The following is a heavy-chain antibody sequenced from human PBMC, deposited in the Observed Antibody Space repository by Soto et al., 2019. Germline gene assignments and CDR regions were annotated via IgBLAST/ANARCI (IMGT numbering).Heavy chain of an antibody. V-gene: IGHV4-59*01. D-gene: IGHD2-21*02. CDR1: GGSISSYY. Sequence: WETLSLTCTVSGGSISSYYWSWIRQPPGKGLEWIGYIYYSGSTNYNPSLKSRVTISVDTSKNQFSLKLSSVTAADTAVYYCARSPPYCGGDCSPTTFDYWGQGTLVTVSS. J-gene: IGHJ4*02. CDR2: IYYSGST. CDR3: ARSPPYCGGDCSPTTFDY.